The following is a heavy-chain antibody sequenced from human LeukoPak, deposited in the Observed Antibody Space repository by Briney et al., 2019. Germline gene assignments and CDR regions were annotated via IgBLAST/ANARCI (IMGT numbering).Heavy chain of an antibody. Sequence: ASVKVSCKASGYTFTGYYMYWVRQAPGQGLEWMGWINPNSGVTNYAQKLQGRVTMTRDTSISTAYMEVSSLRSDDTAVYFCARGRGSYSFDYWCQGTLVTVSS. CDR3: ARGRGSYSFDY. V-gene: IGHV1-2*02. CDR2: INPNSGVT. J-gene: IGHJ4*02. D-gene: IGHD3-16*01. CDR1: GYTFTGYY.